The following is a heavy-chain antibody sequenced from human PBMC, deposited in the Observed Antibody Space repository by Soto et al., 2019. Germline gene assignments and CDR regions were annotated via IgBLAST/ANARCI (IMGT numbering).Heavy chain of an antibody. V-gene: IGHV4-39*01. D-gene: IGHD3-22*01. Sequence: PSETLSLTCAVSGGSIGSSNWWSWVRQPPGKGLEWIGTIFYSGGTFYTPSLKSRVTMSVDTSNNQFSLKLSSVTAADTAVYYCARQASGYYYYGLDVWGQGTTVTVSS. CDR3: ARQASGYYYYGLDV. CDR1: GGSIGSSNW. CDR2: IFYSGGT. J-gene: IGHJ6*02.